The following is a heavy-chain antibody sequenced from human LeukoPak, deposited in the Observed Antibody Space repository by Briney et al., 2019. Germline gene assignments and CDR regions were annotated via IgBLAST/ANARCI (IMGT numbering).Heavy chain of an antibody. D-gene: IGHD6-13*01. CDR2: ITYDGSNK. V-gene: IGHV3-30-3*01. CDR1: GFTFSTYA. Sequence: GGSLRLSCEASGFTFSTYAMHWVRQAPGKGLEWVAVITYDGSNKYYADSVKGRFTTSRDNSKNTLLLQMSSLRAEDTAVYYCARVILPGYSSSWGYYFDYWGQGTLVTVSS. J-gene: IGHJ4*02. CDR3: ARVILPGYSSSWGYYFDY.